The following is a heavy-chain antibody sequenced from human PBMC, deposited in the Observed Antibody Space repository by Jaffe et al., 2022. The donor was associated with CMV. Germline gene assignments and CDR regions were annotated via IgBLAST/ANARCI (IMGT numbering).Heavy chain of an antibody. CDR2: IYTSGST. CDR3: ARGPPYYDFWSGSPWGSDYYYYGMDV. D-gene: IGHD3-3*01. J-gene: IGHJ6*02. Sequence: QVQLQESGPGLVKPSETLSLTCTVSGGSISSYYWSWIRQPAGKGLEWIGRIYTSGSTNYNPSLKSRVTMSVDTSKNQFSLKLSSVTAADTAVYYCARGPPYYDFWSGSPWGSDYYYYGMDVWGQGTTVTVSS. CDR1: GGSISSYY. V-gene: IGHV4-4*07.